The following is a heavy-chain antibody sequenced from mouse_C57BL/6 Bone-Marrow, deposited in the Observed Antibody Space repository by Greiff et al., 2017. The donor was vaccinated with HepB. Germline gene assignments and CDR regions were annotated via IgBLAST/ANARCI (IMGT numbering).Heavy chain of an antibody. Sequence: SGPELVKPGASVKISCKASGYTFTDYYINWVKQRPGQGLEWIGWIFPGSGSTYYNEKFKGKATLTVDKSSSTAYMLLSSLTSEDSAVYFCARWPLQWFGERYAMDYWGQGTSVTVSS. CDR2: IFPGSGST. D-gene: IGHD2-2*01. CDR3: ARWPLQWFGERYAMDY. CDR1: GYTFTDYY. J-gene: IGHJ4*01. V-gene: IGHV1-75*01.